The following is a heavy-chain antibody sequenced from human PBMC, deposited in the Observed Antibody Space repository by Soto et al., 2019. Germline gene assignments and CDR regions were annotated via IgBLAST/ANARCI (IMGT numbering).Heavy chain of an antibody. CDR3: ASRPPRPPPVEDWFDP. CDR1: GGSISSYY. J-gene: IGHJ5*02. V-gene: IGHV4-59*12. CDR2: IYYSGST. Sequence: PSETLSLTCTVSGGSISSYYWSWIRQPPGKGLEWIGEIYYSGSTYYNPSLKSRVTISVDTSKNQFSLKLSSVIAADTAVYYCASRPPRPPPVEDWFDPWGQGTLVTVSS. D-gene: IGHD2-15*01.